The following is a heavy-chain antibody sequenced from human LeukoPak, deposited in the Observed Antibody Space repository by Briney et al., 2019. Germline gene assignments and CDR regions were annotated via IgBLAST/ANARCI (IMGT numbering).Heavy chain of an antibody. CDR2: IYYSGST. D-gene: IGHD6-13*01. J-gene: IGHJ3*02. Sequence: SETLSLTRTVSGGSISSYYWSWIRQPPGKGLEWIGYIYYSGSTNYNPSLKSRVTMSVDTSKNQFSLKLGSVTAADTAVYYCARQGGSSSWGAFDIWGQGTMVTVSS. CDR3: ARQGGSSSWGAFDI. V-gene: IGHV4-59*08. CDR1: GGSISSYY.